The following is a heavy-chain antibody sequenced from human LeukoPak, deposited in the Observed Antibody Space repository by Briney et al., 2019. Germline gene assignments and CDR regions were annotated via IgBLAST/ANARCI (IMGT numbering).Heavy chain of an antibody. D-gene: IGHD3-3*01. CDR2: IYSGGST. V-gene: IGHV3-53*01. CDR3: AKGAPLYYDFWSGYYFDF. CDR1: GFTVSSNY. J-gene: IGHJ4*02. Sequence: TGGSLRLSCAASGFTVSSNYISWVRQAPGKGLEWVSVIYSGGSTYYADSVKGRFTISRDNSKNTLYLQMNSLRAEDTAVYYCAKGAPLYYDFWSGYYFDFWGQGTLVTVSS.